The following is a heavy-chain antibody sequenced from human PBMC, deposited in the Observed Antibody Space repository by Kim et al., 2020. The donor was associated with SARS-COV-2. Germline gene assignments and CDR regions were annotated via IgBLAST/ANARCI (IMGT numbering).Heavy chain of an antibody. Sequence: GGSLRLSCAASGFSFSDSAMHWVRQASGKVLEWVARIRSKANSYATTYAASGKGRFTISRDDSKNAAYLQMNSLKTADTAVYYCIRVPASTLAFWGAFD. CDR3: IRVPASTLAFWGAFD. CDR2: IRSKANSYAT. D-gene: IGHD3-3*02. CDR1: GFSFSDSA. V-gene: IGHV3-73*01. J-gene: IGHJ3*02.